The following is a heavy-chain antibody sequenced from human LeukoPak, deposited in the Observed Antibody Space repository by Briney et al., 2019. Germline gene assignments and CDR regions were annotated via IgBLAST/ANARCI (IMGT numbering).Heavy chain of an antibody. CDR1: GGSFSGYY. D-gene: IGHD1-26*01. J-gene: IGHJ4*02. CDR3: ARAIVGATDRHFDY. Sequence: SETLSPTCAVYGGSFSGYYWSWIRQPPGKGLEWIGEINHSGSTNYNPSLKSRVTISVDTSKNQFSLKLSSVTAADTAVYYCARAIVGATDRHFDYWGQGTLVTVSS. CDR2: INHSGST. V-gene: IGHV4-34*01.